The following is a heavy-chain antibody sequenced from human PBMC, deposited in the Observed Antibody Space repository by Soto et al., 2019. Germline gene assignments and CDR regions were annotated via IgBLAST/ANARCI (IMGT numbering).Heavy chain of an antibody. CDR2: ILYDGTNK. Sequence: GGSLRLSCAASGFTFRSYAMHWVRQAPGKGLEWVALILYDGTNKYYADSVKGRFTISRDNSKNTLFLHMNGLRPEDTAVYYCARAPQYCSDGTCYSANWLDPWGQGTLVTVSS. CDR3: ARAPQYCSDGTCYSANWLDP. CDR1: GFTFRSYA. D-gene: IGHD2-15*01. J-gene: IGHJ5*02. V-gene: IGHV3-30-3*01.